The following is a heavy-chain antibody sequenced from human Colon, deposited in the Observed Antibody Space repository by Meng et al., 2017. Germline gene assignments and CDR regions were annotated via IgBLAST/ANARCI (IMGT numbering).Heavy chain of an antibody. CDR2: IDHFGIS. V-gene: IGHV4-34*02. CDR1: GGSFSGFY. Sequence: QEPIQQGGDWLFKPSETLSLTCAVSGGSFSGFYWSWIRQPPGKGLEWIGEIDHFGISNYNSSLKGRLTMSVDTSKKQISLTLTSVTAADTAVYYCATGLRHGDWFDPWGPGTLVTVSS. D-gene: IGHD4-17*01. CDR3: ATGLRHGDWFDP. J-gene: IGHJ5*02.